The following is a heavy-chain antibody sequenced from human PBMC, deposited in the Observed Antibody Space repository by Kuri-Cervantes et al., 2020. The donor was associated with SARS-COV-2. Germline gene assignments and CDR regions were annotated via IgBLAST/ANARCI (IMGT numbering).Heavy chain of an antibody. CDR3: ARVLICGGSCYAFDI. V-gene: IGHV1-24*01. CDR1: GYTLTELS. J-gene: IGHJ3*02. Sequence: ASVKVSCKVSGYTLTELSMHWVRQAPGKGLEWMGGFDPEDGETIYAQKFQGRVTMTEDTSTDTAYMELSRLRSDDTAVYYCARVLICGGSCYAFDIWGQGTMVTVSS. D-gene: IGHD2-15*01. CDR2: FDPEDGET.